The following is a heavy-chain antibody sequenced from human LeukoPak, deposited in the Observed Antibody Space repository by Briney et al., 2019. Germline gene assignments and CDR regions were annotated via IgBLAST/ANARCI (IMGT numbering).Heavy chain of an antibody. CDR3: AELDSSSPRN. V-gene: IGHV3-7*02. CDR1: GFTFSRYW. D-gene: IGHD6-13*01. CDR2: INQDGGEK. J-gene: IGHJ4*02. Sequence: GGSLRLSCAASGFTFSRYWMTWVREAPGKGLEWVANINQDGGEKYYVDSVKGRFTISRDNAKNSLFLQVNSLRAEDTAVYYCAELDSSSPRNWGQGTLVTVSS.